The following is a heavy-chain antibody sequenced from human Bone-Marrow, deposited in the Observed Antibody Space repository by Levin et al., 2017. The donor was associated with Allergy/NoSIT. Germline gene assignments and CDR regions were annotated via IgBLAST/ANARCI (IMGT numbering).Heavy chain of an antibody. D-gene: IGHD2-2*01. CDR3: ARDLGYCSSTSCYTMNAFDI. Sequence: PGGSLRLSCAASGFTFSSYWMSWVRQAPGKGLEWVANIKQDGSEKYYVDSVKGRFTISRDNAKNSLYLQMNSLRAEDTAVYYCARDLGYCSSTSCYTMNAFDIWGQGTMVTVSS. CDR1: GFTFSSYW. CDR2: IKQDGSEK. J-gene: IGHJ3*02. V-gene: IGHV3-7*03.